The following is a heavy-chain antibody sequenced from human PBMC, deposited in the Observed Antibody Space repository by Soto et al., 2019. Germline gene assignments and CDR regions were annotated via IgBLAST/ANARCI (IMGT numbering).Heavy chain of an antibody. CDR3: ARGRYGAY. CDR1: GYTFTSYG. D-gene: IGHD3-10*01. CDR2: ISAHNGNT. V-gene: IGHV1-18*01. Sequence: QVHLVQSGAEVKKPGASVKVSCKASGYTFTSYGITWVRQAPGQGLEWMGWISAHNGNTDYAQKLQGRVSVTRDTATSTAYMELRRLVSDDTAVYYCARGRYGAYWGQGALVTVSS. J-gene: IGHJ1*01.